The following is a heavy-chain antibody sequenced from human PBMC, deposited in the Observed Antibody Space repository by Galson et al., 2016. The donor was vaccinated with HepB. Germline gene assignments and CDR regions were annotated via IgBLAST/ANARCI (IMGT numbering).Heavy chain of an antibody. D-gene: IGHD1-20*01. CDR2: SNHSGIT. J-gene: IGHJ4*02. Sequence: SETLSLTCAVYGGSFSDYFWIWIRQPPGKGLKWIGESNHSGITTYSPSLKSRVTISVDTSKNQFSLKLTSVTAADTAMYYCATYHVTETTIIDFWGQGTLVTVSS. CDR3: ATYHVTETTIIDF. CDR1: GGSFSDYF. V-gene: IGHV4-34*01.